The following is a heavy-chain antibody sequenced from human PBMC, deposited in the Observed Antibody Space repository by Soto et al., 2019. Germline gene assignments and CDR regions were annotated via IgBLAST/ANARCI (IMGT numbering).Heavy chain of an antibody. CDR2: MHDSGNT. CDR1: GGSISVYY. CDR3: AQGIFSSFNGGVIIYY. Sequence: WDTLSLTCSVSGGSISVYYWNWFRQPPGTGLEFIAYMHDSGNTNYNPSLRSRVTISVDKSKNPFSLRLSSVTAADTAVYYCAQGIFSSFNGGVIIYY. D-gene: IGHD3-10*01. V-gene: IGHV4-59*03. J-gene: IGHJ6*01.